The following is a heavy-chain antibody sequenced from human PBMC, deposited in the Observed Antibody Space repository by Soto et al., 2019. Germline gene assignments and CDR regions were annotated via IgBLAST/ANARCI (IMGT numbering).Heavy chain of an antibody. D-gene: IGHD2-8*01. J-gene: IGHJ4*02. CDR1: GFTFSSYG. CDR2: IWYDGSNK. Sequence: QVQLVESGGGVVQPGRSLRLSCAASGFTFSSYGMHWVRQAPGKGLEWVAVIWYDGSNKYYADSVKGRFTISRDNSKNTLDLQMNSLRAEDTAVYYCARGRGLYAPLDYWCQGTLVTVSS. CDR3: ARGRGLYAPLDY. V-gene: IGHV3-33*01.